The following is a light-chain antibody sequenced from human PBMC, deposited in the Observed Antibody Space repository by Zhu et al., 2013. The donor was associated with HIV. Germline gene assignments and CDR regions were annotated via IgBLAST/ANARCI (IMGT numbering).Light chain of an antibody. CDR2: GAS. J-gene: IGKJ1*01. CDR1: QSISSN. CDR3: QQYNNWPRT. V-gene: IGKV3-15*01. Sequence: EIVMTQSPVTLSVSPGERATLSCRASQSISSNLAWYQHKPGQAPRLLIYGASTTATGIPARFSGSGSGTEFSLTISSLQSEDFAVYYCQQYNNWPRTFGQGTKVEIK.